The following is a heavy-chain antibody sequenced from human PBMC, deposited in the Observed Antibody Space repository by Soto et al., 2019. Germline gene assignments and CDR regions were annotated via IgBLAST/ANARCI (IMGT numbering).Heavy chain of an antibody. CDR3: SKNGPVSSGWEYFQY. D-gene: IGHD6-19*01. CDR1: GFTFGDFA. J-gene: IGHJ1*01. Sequence: QPGGSLRLSCTASGFTFGDFAMNWIRQAPGKGLEWVGFIRSKAYGGTPEYAASVKGRFTISRDDSKSVAYLQMNSLSTEDTAVYYCSKNGPVSSGWEYFQYWGQGTLVTVSS. V-gene: IGHV3-49*03. CDR2: IRSKAYGGTP.